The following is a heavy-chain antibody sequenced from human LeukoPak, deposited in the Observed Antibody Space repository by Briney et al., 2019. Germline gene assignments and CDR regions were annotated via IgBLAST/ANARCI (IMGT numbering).Heavy chain of an antibody. CDR1: GFTFSDYY. V-gene: IGHV3-11*01. CDR3: ARRFTMVRGSRYYGMDV. J-gene: IGHJ6*02. D-gene: IGHD3-10*01. Sequence: GGSLRLSCAAPGFTFSDYYMSWIRQAPGKGLEWVSYISSSGSTIYYADSVKGRFTISRDNAKNSLYLQMNSLRAEDTAVYYCARRFTMVRGSRYYGMDVWGQGTTATVSS. CDR2: ISSSGSTI.